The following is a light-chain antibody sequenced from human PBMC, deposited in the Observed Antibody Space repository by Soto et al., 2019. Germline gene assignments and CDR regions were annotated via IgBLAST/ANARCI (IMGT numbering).Light chain of an antibody. Sequence: QSALTQPASVSGSPGQSITISCTGTSGDVGGYNSVSWYQQHPGIAPKLMIYYVPPRPSGVSNRFSGSKSGNTASLTISGLRAEDEADYYCSSRTSNNTLVFGTGTKLTVL. CDR2: YVP. V-gene: IGLV2-14*01. CDR3: SSRTSNNTLV. J-gene: IGLJ1*01. CDR1: SGDVGGYNS.